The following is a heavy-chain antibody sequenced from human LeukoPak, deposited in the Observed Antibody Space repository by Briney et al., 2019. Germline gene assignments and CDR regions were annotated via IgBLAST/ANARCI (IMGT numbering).Heavy chain of an antibody. J-gene: IGHJ4*02. Sequence: PGGSLRLSCAASGFTFSSYGKSWVRQAPGEGLEWVSAISGSGGSTYYADSVKGRFTISRDNSKNTLYLQMNSLRAEDTAVYYCAKYYYDSSEGYFDYWGQGTLVTVSS. CDR1: GFTFSSYG. D-gene: IGHD3-22*01. V-gene: IGHV3-23*01. CDR3: AKYYYDSSEGYFDY. CDR2: ISGSGGST.